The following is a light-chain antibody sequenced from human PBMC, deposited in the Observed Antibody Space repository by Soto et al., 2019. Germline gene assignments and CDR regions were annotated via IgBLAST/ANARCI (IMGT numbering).Light chain of an antibody. CDR2: GAS. CDR3: QQRSNWPIT. CDR1: QSVSSSY. J-gene: IGKJ5*01. V-gene: IGKV3D-20*02. Sequence: EIVLTQSPGTLSLSPGERATLSCRASQSVSSSYLAWYQQKPGQAPRLLIYGASSRSTGIPARFSGSGSGTDFTLTISSLEPEDSAVYYCQQRSNWPITFGQGTRLEIK.